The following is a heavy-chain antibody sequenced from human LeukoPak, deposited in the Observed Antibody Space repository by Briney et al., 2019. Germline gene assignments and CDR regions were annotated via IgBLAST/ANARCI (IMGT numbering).Heavy chain of an antibody. CDR2: INPNSGDT. CDR1: GYTFTRYY. J-gene: IGHJ5*02. CDR3: ARAKWESSTTCYGA. Sequence: ASVKVSCKASGYTFTRYYIHWVRQAPGQGLEWMGWINPNSGDTNYAQKFQGRVTMTRDTSISTAYMELSSLKSDDTAVYYCARAKWESSTTCYGAWGQGTLVTVSS. D-gene: IGHD2-2*01. V-gene: IGHV1-2*02.